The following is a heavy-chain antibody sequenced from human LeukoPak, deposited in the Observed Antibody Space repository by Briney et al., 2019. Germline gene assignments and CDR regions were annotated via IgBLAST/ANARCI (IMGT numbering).Heavy chain of an antibody. V-gene: IGHV3-7*03. CDR1: GFTFSSSA. CDR2: IKLDGSEK. D-gene: IGHD3-3*01. J-gene: IGHJ4*02. Sequence: GALRLSCAASGFTFSSSAMSWVRQAPGKGLEWVANIKLDGSEKNYVDSVKGRFTISRDNTKNSLYLQMNSLRAEDTAVFYCARDQYDTWSRRGNFDSWGQGTLVIVSS. CDR3: ARDQYDTWSRRGNFDS.